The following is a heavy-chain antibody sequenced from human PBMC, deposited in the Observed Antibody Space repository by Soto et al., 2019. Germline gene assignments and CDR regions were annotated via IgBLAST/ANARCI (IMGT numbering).Heavy chain of an antibody. J-gene: IGHJ4*02. CDR3: AREYTRGWSKD. D-gene: IGHD6-19*01. Sequence: QVQLVQSGAEVKKPGASVKVSCKASGYTFTSYDINWVRQATGQGLEWMGWMNPNSGNTGYAQKFQGRVTMTRKTSISTASIEPRRQRPEETAGYCCAREYTRGWSKDWGQGTRVTVSS. V-gene: IGHV1-8*01. CDR2: MNPNSGNT. CDR1: GYTFTSYD.